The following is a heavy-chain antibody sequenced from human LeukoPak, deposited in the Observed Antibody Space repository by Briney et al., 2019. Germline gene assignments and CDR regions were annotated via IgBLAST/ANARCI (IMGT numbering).Heavy chain of an antibody. CDR3: AKDYYYDPVDAFDI. CDR1: GLSFSNYV. J-gene: IGHJ3*02. CDR2: ISSSGGST. Sequence: GGSLRLSCAASGLSFSNYVMSWVRQAPGKGLEWVSAISSSGGSTYYADSVKGRFTISRDNSKNTLYLQMNSLRAEDTAVYYCAKDYYYDPVDAFDIWGQGTMVTASS. V-gene: IGHV3-23*01. D-gene: IGHD3-22*01.